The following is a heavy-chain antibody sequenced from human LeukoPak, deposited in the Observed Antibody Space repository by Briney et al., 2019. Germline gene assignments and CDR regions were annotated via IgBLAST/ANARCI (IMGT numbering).Heavy chain of an antibody. D-gene: IGHD6-13*01. V-gene: IGHV1-18*01. Sequence: ASVKVSCKASGYTFTSYGISWVRLAPGQGLEWMGWISAYNGNTNYAQKLQGRVTMTTDTSTSTAYMELRSLRSDDTAVYYCARDFYSSSWYGGDYYYGMDVWGQGTTVTVSS. J-gene: IGHJ6*02. CDR2: ISAYNGNT. CDR1: GYTFTSYG. CDR3: ARDFYSSSWYGGDYYYGMDV.